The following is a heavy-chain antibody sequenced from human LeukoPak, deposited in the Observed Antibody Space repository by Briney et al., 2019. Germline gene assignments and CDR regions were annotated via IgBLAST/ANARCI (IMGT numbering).Heavy chain of an antibody. D-gene: IGHD6-13*01. CDR1: GYIYTSYY. J-gene: IGHJ4*02. CDR3: AKMGPAAGHITTEI. CDR2: ISPSGGGT. Sequence: GASVKVSCKASGYIYTSYYMHWVRQAPGQGLEWMGIISPSGGGTSYEQKFQGRVTMTRDTSTSTVYMELSSLRSEDTAVYYCAKMGPAAGHITTEIWGQGTLVTVSS. V-gene: IGHV1-46*01.